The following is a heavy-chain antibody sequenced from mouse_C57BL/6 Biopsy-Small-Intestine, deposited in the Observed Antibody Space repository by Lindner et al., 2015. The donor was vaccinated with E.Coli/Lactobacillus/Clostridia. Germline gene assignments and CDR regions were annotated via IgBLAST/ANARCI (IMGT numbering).Heavy chain of an antibody. CDR1: GYTFTSYA. CDR3: ARGANPWYFDY. Sequence: SVKVSCKASGYTFTSYAMHWVRQAPGQRLEWMGWINAGNGNTKYSQKFQGRVTITRDTSASTAYMELSSLRSKDTAVYYCARGANPWYFDYWGQGTLVTVSS. V-gene: IGHV1-84*02. CDR2: INAGNGNT. J-gene: IGHJ2*01.